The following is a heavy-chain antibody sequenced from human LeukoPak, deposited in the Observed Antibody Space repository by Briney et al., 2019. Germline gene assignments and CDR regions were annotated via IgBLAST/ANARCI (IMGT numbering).Heavy chain of an antibody. CDR1: GYTFTDSY. V-gene: IGHV1-2*02. CDR2: ISPNNCDT. CDR3: VRSPIGASAY. D-gene: IGHD3-10*01. J-gene: IGHJ4*02. Sequence: ASVKLSCKPSGYTFTDSYIHWVRQAPGVGLQWMGWISPNNCDTKYAEDFQDRVTMTRDTSISTAYMELTGPTPDNTAVYYCVRSPIGASAYWGRGTLVTVSS.